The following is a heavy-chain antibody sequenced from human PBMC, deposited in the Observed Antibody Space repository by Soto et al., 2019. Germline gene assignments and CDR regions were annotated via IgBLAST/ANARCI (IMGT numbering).Heavy chain of an antibody. CDR3: ARFYYYGSGSQLDY. CDR1: GGSISSYY. D-gene: IGHD3-10*01. CDR2: IYYSGST. Sequence: SETLSLTCTVSGGSISSYYWSWIRQPPGKGLEWIGYIYYSGSTNYNPSLKSRVTISVDTSKNQFSLKLSSVTAADTAVYYCARFYYYGSGSQLDYRGQGALVTVS. J-gene: IGHJ4*02. V-gene: IGHV4-59*01.